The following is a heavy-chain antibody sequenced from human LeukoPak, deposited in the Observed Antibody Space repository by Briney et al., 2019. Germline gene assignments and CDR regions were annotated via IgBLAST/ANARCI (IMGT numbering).Heavy chain of an antibody. CDR2: INPNSGDT. V-gene: IGHV1-2*02. Sequence: ASVKVSCKASGYTFTGYYIHWVRQAPGQGLEWMGWINPNSGDTNYAQKFQGRVTMTRDTSISTAYMELRSLRSDDTAVYYRARDLPRAYYYDSSGYIGGDYWGQGTLVTVSS. CDR3: ARDLPRAYYYDSSGYIGGDY. J-gene: IGHJ4*02. D-gene: IGHD3-22*01. CDR1: GYTFTGYY.